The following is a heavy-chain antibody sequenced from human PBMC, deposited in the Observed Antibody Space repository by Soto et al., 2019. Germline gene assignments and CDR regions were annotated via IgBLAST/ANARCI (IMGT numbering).Heavy chain of an antibody. D-gene: IGHD3-22*01. CDR3: ARGQVYYYDSSGYPLYYGMDV. Sequence: SETLSLTCTVSGGSISSGGYYWSWIRQHPGKGLEGIGYIYYSGSTYYNPSLKSRVTISVDTSKNQFSLKLSSVTAADTAVYYCARGQVYYYDSSGYPLYYGMDVWGQGTTVTVSS. CDR1: GGSISSGGYY. CDR2: IYYSGST. J-gene: IGHJ6*02. V-gene: IGHV4-31*03.